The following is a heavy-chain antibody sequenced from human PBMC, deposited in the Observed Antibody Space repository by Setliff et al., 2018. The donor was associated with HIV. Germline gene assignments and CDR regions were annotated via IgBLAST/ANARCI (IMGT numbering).Heavy chain of an antibody. CDR1: GFTFSNAW. V-gene: IGHV3-15*07. D-gene: IGHD2-15*01. CDR3: TTLGYCSGGSCYWPEDY. J-gene: IGHJ4*02. Sequence: LRLSCAASGFTFSNAWMNWVRQAPGKGLEWVGRIKSKTDGGTTDYDAPVKGRFSISRDDSKNMLYLQMNSLKTEDTALYYCTTLGYCSGGSCYWPEDYWGQGTLVTVSS. CDR2: IKSKTDGGTT.